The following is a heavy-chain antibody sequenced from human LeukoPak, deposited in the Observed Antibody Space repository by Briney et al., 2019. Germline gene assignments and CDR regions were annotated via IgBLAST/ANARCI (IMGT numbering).Heavy chain of an antibody. CDR2: FDPEDGET. CDR1: GYTLTELS. D-gene: IGHD2-8*01. CDR3: ATLIRGSFYYYYGMDV. J-gene: IGHJ6*02. V-gene: IGHV1-24*01. Sequence: GASVKVSCKVSGYTLTELSMHWVRQAPGEGLEWMGGFDPEDGETIYAQKFQGRVTMTEDTSTDTAYMELSSLRSEDTAVYYCATLIRGSFYYYYGMDVWGQGTTVTVSS.